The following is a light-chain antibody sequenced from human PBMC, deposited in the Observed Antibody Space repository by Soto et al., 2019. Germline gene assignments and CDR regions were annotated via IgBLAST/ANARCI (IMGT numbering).Light chain of an antibody. V-gene: IGLV2-14*03. Sequence: QSALTQPASVSASPGQSITISCTGTSSDVGGSNFVSWYQQHPGKPPKLIIYDVATRPSGVSNRVSGSKSGSTASLIISRLQTEDEADYYCVSFTASTTYVFGSGTKLTVL. CDR3: VSFTASTTYV. CDR2: DVA. CDR1: SSDVGGSNF. J-gene: IGLJ1*01.